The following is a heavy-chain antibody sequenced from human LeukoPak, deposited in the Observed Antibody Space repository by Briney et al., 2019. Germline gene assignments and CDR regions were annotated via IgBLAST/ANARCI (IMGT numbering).Heavy chain of an antibody. V-gene: IGHV4-34*01. CDR2: INHSGST. Sequence: TSETLSLTCAVYGGSFSGYYWSWIRQPPGKGLEWIGEINHSGSTNYNPSLKSRVTISVDTSKNQFSLKLSSVTAADTAVYYCARGHTSYFQHWGQGTLVTVSS. CDR3: ARGHTSYFQH. CDR1: GGSFSGYY. J-gene: IGHJ1*01.